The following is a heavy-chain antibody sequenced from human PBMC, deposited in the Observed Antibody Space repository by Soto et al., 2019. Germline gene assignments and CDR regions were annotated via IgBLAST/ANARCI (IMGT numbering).Heavy chain of an antibody. Sequence: QITLMESGPTLVKPTQTLTLTCTFSGFSLSTGGVGVGWIRQPPGKALEWLVLIYWDDDKRYSPSLRSRLTITKDTSKNRVVLTMTNMDPVDTATYYCTHSRCGGECLQSYSSHYYYGMDVWGQGTTVTVSS. CDR1: GFSLSTGGVG. J-gene: IGHJ6*02. CDR2: IYWDDDK. CDR3: THSRCGGECLQSYSSHYYYGMDV. V-gene: IGHV2-5*02. D-gene: IGHD2-21*01.